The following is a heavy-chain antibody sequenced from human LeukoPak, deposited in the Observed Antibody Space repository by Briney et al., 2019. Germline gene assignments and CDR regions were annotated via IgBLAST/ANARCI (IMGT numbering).Heavy chain of an antibody. V-gene: IGHV3-48*02. CDR1: GFTFSSYS. CDR2: IRSSSSTI. Sequence: GGSLRLSCAASGFTFSSYSMNWVRQAPGKGLEWVSYIRSSSSTIYYADSVKGRFTTSRDNAKNSLYLQMNSLRDEDTAVYYCARDGIQLWTGAFDYWGQGTLVTVSS. D-gene: IGHD5-18*01. CDR3: ARDGIQLWTGAFDY. J-gene: IGHJ4*02.